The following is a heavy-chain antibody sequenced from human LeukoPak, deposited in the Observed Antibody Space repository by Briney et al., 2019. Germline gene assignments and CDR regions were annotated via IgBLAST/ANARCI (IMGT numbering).Heavy chain of an antibody. Sequence: GASLQISCKGSGYLFTSYWIGWVRPLPGKGLEWMGIIYPGDSDTRYSASFQGQVTISADQSISTAYLQWSSLKASDTAMYYCARYYDFPYYYMDVWGKGTTVTVSS. CDR3: ARYYDFPYYYMDV. V-gene: IGHV5-51*01. J-gene: IGHJ6*03. CDR2: IYPGDSDT. D-gene: IGHD3-3*01. CDR1: GYLFTSYW.